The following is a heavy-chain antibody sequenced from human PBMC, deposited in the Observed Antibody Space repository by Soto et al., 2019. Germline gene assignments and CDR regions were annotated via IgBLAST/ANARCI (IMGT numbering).Heavy chain of an antibody. Sequence: SETLSLTCTVSGGSISSGGYYWSWIRQHPGKGLEWIGYIYYSGSTYYNLSLKSRVTISVDTSKNQFSLKPSSATAADTAMYYCARATRDFWSGYYNGWFDPWGQGTLVTVSS. J-gene: IGHJ5*02. CDR1: GGSISSGGYY. V-gene: IGHV4-31*02. CDR3: ARATRDFWSGYYNGWFDP. CDR2: IYYSGST. D-gene: IGHD3-3*01.